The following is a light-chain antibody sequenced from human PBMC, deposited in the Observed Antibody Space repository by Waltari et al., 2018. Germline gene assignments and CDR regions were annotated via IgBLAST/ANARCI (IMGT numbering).Light chain of an antibody. CDR3: SSYSSTNTVV. Sequence: QSALTQPASVSGSPGQSVTISCTGTSSDVGGYNFVSWYQQHPGRAPKLMIYDVTHRPSGVSTRCSGSKSGDTASLTISGLQAADEAEYYCSSYSSTNTVVFGGGTQLTV. J-gene: IGLJ3*02. CDR2: DVT. CDR1: SSDVGGYNF. V-gene: IGLV2-14*03.